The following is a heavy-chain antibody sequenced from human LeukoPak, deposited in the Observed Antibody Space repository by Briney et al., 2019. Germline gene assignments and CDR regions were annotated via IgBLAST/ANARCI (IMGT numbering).Heavy chain of an antibody. CDR3: ARGLRLRWSPYHY. Sequence: SETLSLTCAVYGGSFSGYYWSWIRQPPGKGLEWIREINHSGSTNYNPSLKSRVTISVDTSKNQFSLKLSSVTAADTAVYYCARGLRLRWSPYHYWGQGTLVTVSS. V-gene: IGHV4-34*01. CDR2: INHSGST. J-gene: IGHJ4*02. D-gene: IGHD4-23*01. CDR1: GGSFSGYY.